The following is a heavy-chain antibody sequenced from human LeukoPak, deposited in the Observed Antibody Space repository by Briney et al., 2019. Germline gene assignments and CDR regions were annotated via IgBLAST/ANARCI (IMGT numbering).Heavy chain of an antibody. CDR1: GFPFRNFA. V-gene: IGHV3-23*01. J-gene: IGHJ4*02. D-gene: IGHD5-18*01. CDR3: AKQFLDTN. CDR2: IGESGDST. Sequence: PGGSLRLSCEPSGFPFRNFAMNWVRQAPGKGVEWVSSIGESGDSTDYADSVKSRFTVSRDNSKNTLFLQMNSLRAEDTAVYYCAKQFLDTNWGQGTLVTVSS.